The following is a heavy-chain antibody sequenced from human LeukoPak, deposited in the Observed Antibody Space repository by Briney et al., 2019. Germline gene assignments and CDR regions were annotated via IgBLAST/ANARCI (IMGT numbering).Heavy chain of an antibody. CDR2: IDWDDDK. CDR1: GFSLSIRGMY. D-gene: IGHD3-10*01. CDR3: ARTSSFTLIRGLDQ. Sequence: SGPALVQPPQTLTLTCTFSGFSLSIRGMYVTWICQPPGKALEWLPRIDWDDDKYYSTSLKTRLTISKDTSKNQVVLTMTNMDPVDTATYYCARTSSFTLIRGLDQWGQGTLVTDSS. J-gene: IGHJ4*02. V-gene: IGHV2-70*11.